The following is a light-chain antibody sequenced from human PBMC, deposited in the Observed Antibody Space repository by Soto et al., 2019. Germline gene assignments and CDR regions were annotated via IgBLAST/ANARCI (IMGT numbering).Light chain of an antibody. Sequence: IVLTQSPATLSLSPGERATLSCRASQSVNNYLAWYQQKPGQAPRLLIYGASNRATGIPDRFSGSGSGTDFTLTISSLEPEDFALYYCQHRANWPLTFGGGTKVDIK. J-gene: IGKJ4*01. CDR2: GAS. CDR1: QSVNNY. CDR3: QHRANWPLT. V-gene: IGKV3-11*01.